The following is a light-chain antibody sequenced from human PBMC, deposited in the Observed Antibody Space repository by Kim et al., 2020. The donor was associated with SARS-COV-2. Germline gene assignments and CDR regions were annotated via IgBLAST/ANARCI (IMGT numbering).Light chain of an antibody. CDR1: QSIGVD. Sequence: DIQMTQSPSSLSASVGDRVTITCRASQSIGVDLNWYQQKPGKAPNLLISAASSLRSGVPSRFSGSGSGTEFTLTISSLQPEDFATYFCQQSYTTPPLTFGEGTKVDIK. V-gene: IGKV1-39*01. J-gene: IGKJ4*01. CDR3: QQSYTTPPLT. CDR2: AAS.